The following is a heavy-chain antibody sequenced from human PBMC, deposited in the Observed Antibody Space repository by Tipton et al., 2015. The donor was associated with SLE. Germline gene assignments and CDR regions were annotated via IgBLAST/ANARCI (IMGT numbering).Heavy chain of an antibody. CDR2: IYYSGST. Sequence: TLSLTCTVSGGSISSSSYYWGWIRQPPGKGLEWIGSIYYSGSTYYNPSLKSRVTISVDTSKNQFSLRLTSATAADTAVYYCARRGRSAWFPGVWGQGTLVTVSS. J-gene: IGHJ4*02. CDR3: ARRGRSAWFPGV. V-gene: IGHV4-39*07. CDR1: GGSISSSSYY. D-gene: IGHD3-10*01.